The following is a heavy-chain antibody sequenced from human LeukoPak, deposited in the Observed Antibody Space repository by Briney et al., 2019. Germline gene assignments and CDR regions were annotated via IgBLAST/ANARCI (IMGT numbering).Heavy chain of an antibody. CDR2: ISSSSSTI. CDR3: ARERRYGSGSYYNY. V-gene: IGHV3-48*02. D-gene: IGHD3-10*01. CDR1: GFTFSSYN. Sequence: PGGSLRLSCAASGFTFSSYNMNWVRQAPGKGLEWISYISSSSSTIYYADSVKGRFTISRDNAKNSLYLQMNSLRDEDTAVYYCARERRYGSGSYYNYWGQGTLVTVSS. J-gene: IGHJ4*02.